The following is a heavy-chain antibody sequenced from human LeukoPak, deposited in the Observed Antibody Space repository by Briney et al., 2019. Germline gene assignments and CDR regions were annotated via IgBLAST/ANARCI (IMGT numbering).Heavy chain of an antibody. D-gene: IGHD2-2*01. Sequence: PGGSLRLSCAASGFTFSSYAMHWVRQAPGKGLEWVAVISYDGSNKYYADSVKGRFTISRDNSKNTLYLQMNSLRAEDTAVYYCSSTRNYYGMDVWGQGTTVTVSS. CDR2: ISYDGSNK. CDR1: GFTFSSYA. J-gene: IGHJ6*02. CDR3: SSTRNYYGMDV. V-gene: IGHV3-30*04.